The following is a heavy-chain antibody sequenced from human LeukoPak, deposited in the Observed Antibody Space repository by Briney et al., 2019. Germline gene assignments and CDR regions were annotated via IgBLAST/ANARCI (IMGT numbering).Heavy chain of an antibody. CDR2: ISYDGSNK. V-gene: IGHV3-30-3*01. D-gene: IGHD3-10*01. Sequence: GGSLRLSCAASGFTFSSYAMHWVRQAPGKGLEWVAVISYDGSNKYYADSVKGRFTISRDNSKNTLYLQMNSLRAEDTAVYYCASDPTDRFGELPFDYWGQGTLVTVSS. J-gene: IGHJ4*02. CDR1: GFTFSSYA. CDR3: ASDPTDRFGELPFDY.